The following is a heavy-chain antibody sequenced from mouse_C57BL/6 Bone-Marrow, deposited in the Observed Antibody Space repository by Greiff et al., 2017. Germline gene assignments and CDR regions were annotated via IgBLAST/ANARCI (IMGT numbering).Heavy chain of an antibody. V-gene: IGHV1-72*01. J-gene: IGHJ1*03. CDR1: GYTFTSYW. CDR2: IDPNSGGT. Sequence: QVQLKQPGAELVKPGASVKLSCKASGYTFTSYWMHWVKQRPGRGLEWIGRIDPNSGGTKYNQKFKSKATLTVDKPSSTAYMQLSSLTSEDSAVYYCAGEVPSYFDVWGTGTTVTVSS. D-gene: IGHD2-14*01. CDR3: AGEVPSYFDV.